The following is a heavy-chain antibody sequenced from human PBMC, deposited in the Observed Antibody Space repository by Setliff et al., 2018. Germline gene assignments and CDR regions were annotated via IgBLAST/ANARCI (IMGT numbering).Heavy chain of an antibody. V-gene: IGHV5-51*01. Sequence: GESLTISCQASGYSFSNYWIAWVRQMPGKGLEWMGIIFPGDSETKYSPSFQGQVTISADKSTTTAHLQWSSLKASDTATYYCATNGYSGYDHAFDIWGQGTLVTVS. D-gene: IGHD5-12*01. CDR1: GYSFSNYW. CDR3: ATNGYSGYDHAFDI. CDR2: IFPGDSET. J-gene: IGHJ3*02.